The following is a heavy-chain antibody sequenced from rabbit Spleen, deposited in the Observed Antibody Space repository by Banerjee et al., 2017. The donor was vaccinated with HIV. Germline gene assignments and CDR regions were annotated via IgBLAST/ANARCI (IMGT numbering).Heavy chain of an antibody. V-gene: IGHV1S45*01. J-gene: IGHJ4*01. CDR2: FSSSSGST. Sequence: QEQLVESGGDLVQPEGSLTLTCTASGFSFSSTYWIYWVRQAPGKGLEWIGSFSSSSGSTYYASWAKGRFTISKTSSTTVTLQMTSLTVADTATYFCARGINSGGGHFRLWGPGTLVTVS. CDR3: ARGINSGGGHFRL. D-gene: IGHD1-1*01. CDR1: GFSFSSTYW.